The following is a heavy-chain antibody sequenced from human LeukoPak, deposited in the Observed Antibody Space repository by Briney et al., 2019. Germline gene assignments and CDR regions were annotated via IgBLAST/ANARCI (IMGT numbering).Heavy chain of an antibody. Sequence: GASVKVSCKASGYTFTGPYMHWVRQAPGQGLEWMGWINPNSGGTNYAQDFQGRVTMTRDTSFSTAYMEVSSLRSDDTAAYYCARMLNGAYDVWGQGTLVTVSS. V-gene: IGHV1-2*02. CDR3: ARMLNGAYDV. D-gene: IGHD5-12*01. J-gene: IGHJ4*02. CDR2: INPNSGGT. CDR1: GYTFTGPY.